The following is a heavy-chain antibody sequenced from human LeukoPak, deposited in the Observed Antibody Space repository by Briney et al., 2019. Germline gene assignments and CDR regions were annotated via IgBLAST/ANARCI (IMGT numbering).Heavy chain of an antibody. CDR2: INWNGGST. V-gene: IGHV3-20*04. D-gene: IGHD6-6*01. CDR3: ARDLWGSSSSELASFDY. CDR1: GFRFDDYG. Sequence: GGSLRLSCAASGFRFDDYGMSWVRHAPGKGLEWVSGINWNGGSTSYADSVKGRFTISRDNAKNSVYLQMNSLRADDTAFYYCARDLWGSSSSELASFDYWGQGTLVTVSS. J-gene: IGHJ4*02.